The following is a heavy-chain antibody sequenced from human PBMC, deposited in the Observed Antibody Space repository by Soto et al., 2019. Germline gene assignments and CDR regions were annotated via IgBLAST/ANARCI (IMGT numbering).Heavy chain of an antibody. CDR3: ARDLQGLSHFDY. CDR1: GGSISRYY. V-gene: IGHV4-59*01. Sequence: SETLSLTCTVSGGSISRYYWSWIRQPPGKGLEWIGYIYYSGSTNYNPSLKSRVTISVDTSKNQFSLKLSSVTAADTAVYYCARDLQGLSHFDYWGQGTLVTVSS. J-gene: IGHJ4*02. CDR2: IYYSGST. D-gene: IGHD4-17*01.